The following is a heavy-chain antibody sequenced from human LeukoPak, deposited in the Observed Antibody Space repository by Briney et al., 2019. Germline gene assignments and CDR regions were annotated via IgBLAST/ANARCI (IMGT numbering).Heavy chain of an antibody. CDR2: ISYTGTYI. D-gene: IGHD1-26*01. CDR1: AFSLNAYN. Sequence: GGSLRLSCAASAFSLNAYNMNWVRKAPGKGLEWVSSISYTGTYIYYADSVKGRFTISRDNAQNSLYLQMNSLRAEDTAIYYCVRDRGTYRPIDYWGQGTLVTVSS. V-gene: IGHV3-21*04. CDR3: VRDRGTYRPIDY. J-gene: IGHJ4*02.